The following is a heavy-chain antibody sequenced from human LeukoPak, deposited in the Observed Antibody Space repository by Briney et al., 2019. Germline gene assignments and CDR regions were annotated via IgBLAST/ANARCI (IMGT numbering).Heavy chain of an antibody. V-gene: IGHV3-23*01. Sequence: PGGSLRLSCAASGFTFRSYVMSWVRQAPGKGLEWVSAISGSGGSTYYADSVKGRFTISRDNSKNTLYLQMNNLRAEDTAVYYCARDYDILTGYFRGGFDYWGQGTLVTVSS. J-gene: IGHJ4*02. CDR2: ISGSGGST. D-gene: IGHD3-9*01. CDR3: ARDYDILTGYFRGGFDY. CDR1: GFTFRSYV.